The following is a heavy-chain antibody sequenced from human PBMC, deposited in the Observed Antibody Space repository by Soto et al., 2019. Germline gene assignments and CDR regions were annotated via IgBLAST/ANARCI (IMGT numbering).Heavy chain of an antibody. CDR1: GGSVSSGSYY. CDR3: ARVTDYYDSSGYYYEYYFDY. Sequence: SETLSLTCTVSGGSVSSGSYYWSWIRQPPGKGLDWIGYIYYSGSTNYNPSLKSRVTISVDTSKNQFSLKLSSVTAADTAVYYCARVTDYYDSSGYYYEYYFDYWGQGTLVTVSS. V-gene: IGHV4-61*01. CDR2: IYYSGST. D-gene: IGHD3-22*01. J-gene: IGHJ4*02.